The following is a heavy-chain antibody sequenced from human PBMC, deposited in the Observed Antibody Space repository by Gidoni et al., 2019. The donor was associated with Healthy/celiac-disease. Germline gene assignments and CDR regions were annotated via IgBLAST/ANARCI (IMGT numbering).Heavy chain of an antibody. CDR3: AKDPVPAAIGYFDY. Sequence: QLQLLESGRGVVQPGRSLRLTCPASGFTPSSYGMHWVRQAPGKGLEWVAVISYDGSNKYYADSVKGRFTISRDNSKNTLYLQMNSLRAEDTAVYYCAKDPVPAAIGYFDYWGQGTLVTVSS. J-gene: IGHJ4*02. V-gene: IGHV3-30*18. CDR2: ISYDGSNK. CDR1: GFTPSSYG. D-gene: IGHD2-2*01.